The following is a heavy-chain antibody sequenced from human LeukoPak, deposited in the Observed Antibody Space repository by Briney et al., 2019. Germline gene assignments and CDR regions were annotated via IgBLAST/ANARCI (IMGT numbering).Heavy chain of an antibody. CDR1: GGSISSGDYY. V-gene: IGHV4-30-4*01. CDR3: ASLYSGSYYADY. J-gene: IGHJ4*02. D-gene: IGHD1-26*01. Sequence: PSETLSLTCTVSGGSISSGDYYWSWIRQPSGKGLEWIGYIYYSGSTYYNPSLKSRVTISVDTSKNQFSLKLSSVTAADTAVYYCASLYSGSYYADYWGQGTLVTVSS. CDR2: IYYSGST.